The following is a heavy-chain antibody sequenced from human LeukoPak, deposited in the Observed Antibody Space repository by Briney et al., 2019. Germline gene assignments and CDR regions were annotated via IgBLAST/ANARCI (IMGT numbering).Heavy chain of an antibody. V-gene: IGHV1-69*06. Sequence: SVKVSCKDSGGTFTIYAISWVRQAPGQGLEWMGGIIPIFGTANYAQKFQGRVTITADKSTSTAYMELSSLRSEDTAVYYCASGGYCSGGSCYPGYFDYWGQGTLVTVSS. CDR3: ASGGYCSGGSCYPGYFDY. CDR2: IIPIFGTA. CDR1: GGTFTIYA. D-gene: IGHD2-15*01. J-gene: IGHJ4*02.